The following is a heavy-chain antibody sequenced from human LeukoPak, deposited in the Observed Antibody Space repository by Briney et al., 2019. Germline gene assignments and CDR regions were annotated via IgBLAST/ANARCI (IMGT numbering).Heavy chain of an antibody. CDR3: AKDKSAGDHHYYYYMDV. CDR2: ISWNSGSI. J-gene: IGHJ6*03. D-gene: IGHD2-21*02. V-gene: IGHV3-9*01. Sequence: SLRLSCVATGFTFDDYAMHLVRQAPGKGLKWVSGISWNSGSITYAAAVEGRFIISRDNAKNTLYLQMNNLRAEDTALYYCAKDKSAGDHHYYYYMDVWGKGTTVTVSS. CDR1: GFTFDDYA.